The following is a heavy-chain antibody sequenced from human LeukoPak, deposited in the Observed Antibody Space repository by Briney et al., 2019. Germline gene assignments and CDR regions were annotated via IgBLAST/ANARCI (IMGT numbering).Heavy chain of an antibody. D-gene: IGHD3-3*01. J-gene: IGHJ5*02. CDR2: IYHSGST. CDR1: GGSLSSGAYS. V-gene: IGHV4-30-2*01. Sequence: PSQTLSLTCAVSGGSLSSGAYSWSWIRQPPGKGLEWIGYIYHSGSTYYNPSLKSRVTISVDRSKNQFSLKLSSVTAADTAVYYCAGARDFWSGYYLDPWGQGTLVTVSS. CDR3: AGARDFWSGYYLDP.